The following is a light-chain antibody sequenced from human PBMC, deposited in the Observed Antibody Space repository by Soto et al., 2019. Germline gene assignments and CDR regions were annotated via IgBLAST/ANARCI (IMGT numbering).Light chain of an antibody. Sequence: QSVLTQPASVSGSPGQSITISCTGTSSDVGGYNYVSWFQQHPGKAPKLMIYEVTNRPSGVYNRFSGSKSGNTASLTISGLQTEDEADYYCSSYTSSTTLGFGTGTKLTVL. V-gene: IGLV2-14*01. J-gene: IGLJ1*01. CDR1: SSDVGGYNY. CDR2: EVT. CDR3: SSYTSSTTLG.